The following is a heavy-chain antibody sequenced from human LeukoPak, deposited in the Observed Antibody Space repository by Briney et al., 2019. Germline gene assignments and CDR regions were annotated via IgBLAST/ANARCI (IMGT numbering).Heavy chain of an antibody. J-gene: IGHJ4*02. Sequence: GGSLRLSCAASGFTFSSYWMHWVRQAPGKGPVWVSRINSDASSTTYADSVKGRFTISRDNAENSLYLQMNSLRAEDTAVYYCARATVRYYFDYWGQGTLVTVSS. CDR3: ARATVRYYFDY. D-gene: IGHD4-17*01. CDR2: INSDASST. CDR1: GFTFSSYW. V-gene: IGHV3-74*01.